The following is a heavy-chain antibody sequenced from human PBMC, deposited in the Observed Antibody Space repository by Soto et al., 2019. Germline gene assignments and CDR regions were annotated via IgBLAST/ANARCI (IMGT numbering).Heavy chain of an antibody. V-gene: IGHV3-30*18. Sequence: LRLSCAASGFIFSSFGMHWVRQAPGKGLEWVAVISYDETNKYYADSVKGRFTISRDNSKNTLYLEMNSLRVEDTAVYFCAKDLVWFGELHHWGQGTLVTVSS. J-gene: IGHJ5*02. CDR3: AKDLVWFGELHH. D-gene: IGHD3-10*01. CDR2: ISYDETNK. CDR1: GFIFSSFG.